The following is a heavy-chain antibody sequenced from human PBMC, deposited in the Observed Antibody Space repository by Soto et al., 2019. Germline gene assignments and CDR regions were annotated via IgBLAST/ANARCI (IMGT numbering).Heavy chain of an antibody. CDR1: GSAITRYY. J-gene: IGHJ6*01. V-gene: IGHV1-46*01. CDR2: INPGGGSA. Sequence: QVDLVQSGAEVKKPGASVTISCKASGSAITRYYIHWVRQAPGRGLEWMGIINPGGGSASYAQKFQDRGTIDKDTSTGTVYMDLRSLRTEDTAVYYCARDTSGWSLNGLDVW. D-gene: IGHD6-19*01. CDR3: ARDTSGWSLNGLDV.